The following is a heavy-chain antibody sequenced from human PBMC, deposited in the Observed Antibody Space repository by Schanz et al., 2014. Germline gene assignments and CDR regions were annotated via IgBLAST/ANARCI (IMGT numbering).Heavy chain of an antibody. CDR3: ARGGFGEVSYIDA. CDR1: GFMFSSYG. V-gene: IGHV3-30*03. CDR2: ISYDGSKK. J-gene: IGHJ4*01. Sequence: QVQLVESGGGVVQPGRSLRLSCAASGFMFSSYGMHWVRQAPGKGLEWVGVISYDGSKKSYADSVKGRFTISRDNSKNTMYLRMNGLRPEDTAVDYCARGGFGEVSYIDAWGHGTLVTVSS. D-gene: IGHD3-10*01.